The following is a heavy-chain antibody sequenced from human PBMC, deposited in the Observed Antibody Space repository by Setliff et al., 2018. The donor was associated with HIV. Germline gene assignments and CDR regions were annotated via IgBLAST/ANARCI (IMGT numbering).Heavy chain of an antibody. V-gene: IGHV4-38-2*01. D-gene: IGHD3-22*01. Sequence: SETLSLTCAVSGYSISSGYYWGWIRQPPGKGLEWIGSIYHSGSTYYNPSLKSRVTISVDTSKNQFSLKLSAVTAADTAVYYCARSTYYYDSSGYDAFDIWGQGTMVTVSS. CDR3: ARSTYYYDSSGYDAFDI. CDR1: GYSISSGYY. CDR2: IYHSGST. J-gene: IGHJ3*02.